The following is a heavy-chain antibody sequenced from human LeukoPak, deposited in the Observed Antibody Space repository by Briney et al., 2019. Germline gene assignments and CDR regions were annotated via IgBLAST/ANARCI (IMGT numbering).Heavy chain of an antibody. J-gene: IGHJ4*02. CDR1: GFTFSSYW. CDR3: GRDLGGRSGL. V-gene: IGHV3-48*01. CDR2: ISSSSSTI. Sequence: GGSLRLSCAASGFTFSSYWMNWARQAPGKGLEWVSYISSSSSTIYYTDSVKGRFTISRDNAKNSLYLQMNSLRAEDTAVYYCGRDLGGRSGLWGQGTLVTVSS. D-gene: IGHD1-26*01.